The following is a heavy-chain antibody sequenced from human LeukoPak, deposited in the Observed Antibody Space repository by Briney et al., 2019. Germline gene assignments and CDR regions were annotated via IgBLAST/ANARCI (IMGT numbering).Heavy chain of an antibody. D-gene: IGHD5-18*01. Sequence: SETLSLTCAVYGGSFSGYYWSWIRQPPGKGLEWIGEINHSGSTNYNPSLKSRVTISVDTSKNQFSLKLSSVTAADTAVYYCARCRYSYNTRTFDYWGQGTLVTVSS. J-gene: IGHJ4*02. CDR3: ARCRYSYNTRTFDY. V-gene: IGHV4-34*01. CDR1: GGSFSGYY. CDR2: INHSGST.